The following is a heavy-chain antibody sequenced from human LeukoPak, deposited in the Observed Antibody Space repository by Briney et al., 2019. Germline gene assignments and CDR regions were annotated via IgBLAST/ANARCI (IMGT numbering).Heavy chain of an antibody. CDR2: IYTSGGT. CDR1: GGSISSYY. CDR3: ARSGYSYGSHYGMDV. V-gene: IGHV4-4*07. D-gene: IGHD5-18*01. Sequence: SETLSLTCTVSGGSISSYYWSWIRQPPGKGLEWIGRIYTSGGTNYTPSLKSRVTMSVDTSKNQFSLKLSSVTAADTAVYYCARSGYSYGSHYGMDVWGQGTTVTVSS. J-gene: IGHJ6*02.